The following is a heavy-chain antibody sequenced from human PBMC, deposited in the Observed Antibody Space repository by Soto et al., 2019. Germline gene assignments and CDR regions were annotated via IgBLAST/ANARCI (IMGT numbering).Heavy chain of an antibody. D-gene: IGHD3-9*01. Sequence: SETLSLTCAVYGGSLSGYYWIRVRQSPGKGLEWIGEINHSGTTNYNPSLKTRVTISADTSKHQFSLRLSSVTAADSAVYYCASYHYLDLWTGSRHYMDVWGRGTTVTVSS. CDR1: GGSLSGYY. J-gene: IGHJ6*03. CDR3: ASYHYLDLWTGSRHYMDV. CDR2: INHSGTT. V-gene: IGHV4-34*01.